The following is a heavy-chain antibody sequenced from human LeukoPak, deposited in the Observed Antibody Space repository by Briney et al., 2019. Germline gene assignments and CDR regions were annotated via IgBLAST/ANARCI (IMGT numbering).Heavy chain of an antibody. Sequence: GRSLRLSCAVSGFTFSSYAMSWVRQAPGKGMEWVSAISGSGDYTSYADSVRGRFTISRDNSRNTLYLQMISLRPEDTAVYYCAKDTSIGKYCTNGVCSPFDYWGQGTLVTVSS. CDR1: GFTFSSYA. J-gene: IGHJ4*02. V-gene: IGHV3-23*01. CDR2: ISGSGDYT. CDR3: AKDTSIGKYCTNGVCSPFDY. D-gene: IGHD2-8*01.